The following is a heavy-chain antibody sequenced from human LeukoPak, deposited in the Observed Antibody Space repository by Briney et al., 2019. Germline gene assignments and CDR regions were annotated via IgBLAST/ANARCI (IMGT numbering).Heavy chain of an antibody. CDR2: IKQDGSEK. Sequence: PGGSLRLSCAASGFTFSSYWMGWVRQAPGKGLEWVANIKQDGSEKYYVDSVKGRFTISRDNAKNSLYLQMNSLRAEDTAVYYCARDRTYYDFWSGDVYYYYMDVWGKGTTVTVSS. CDR1: GFTFSSYW. D-gene: IGHD3-3*01. V-gene: IGHV3-7*01. J-gene: IGHJ6*03. CDR3: ARDRTYYDFWSGDVYYYYMDV.